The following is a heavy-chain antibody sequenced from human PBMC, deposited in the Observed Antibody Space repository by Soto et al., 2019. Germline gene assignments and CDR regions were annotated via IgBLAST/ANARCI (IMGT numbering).Heavy chain of an antibody. CDR1: GGSLSRGSYY. CDR3: ERWMTTVTTSYYYYGMDV. D-gene: IGHD4-4*01. J-gene: IGHJ6*02. V-gene: IGHV4-61*01. Sequence: XTLSLPCTVAGGSLSRGSYYWSWIREPPGKGLEWIWYIYYSGSTNYNPSLKSRVNISVDTSKNQFSLKLSSLTAAYTAVYHCERWMTTVTTSYYYYGMDVWGQGTTGTVS. CDR2: IYYSGST.